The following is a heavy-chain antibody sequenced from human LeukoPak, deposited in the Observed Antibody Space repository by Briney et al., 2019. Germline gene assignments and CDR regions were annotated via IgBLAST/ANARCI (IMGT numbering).Heavy chain of an antibody. D-gene: IGHD6-13*01. J-gene: IGHJ4*02. V-gene: IGHV3-30*02. CDR2: IRQDGVNK. CDR1: VFTFSNYG. Sequence: GWSLRLSCAASVFTFSNYGMHWLRQAPGKGGEGLAYIRQDGVNKYYADCVKGRFTISRDNSKNTVYLQMNSLRAEDTAVYYCAKDESQSSSYYYGFADCWGQGTLVTVSS. CDR3: AKDESQSSSYYYGFADC.